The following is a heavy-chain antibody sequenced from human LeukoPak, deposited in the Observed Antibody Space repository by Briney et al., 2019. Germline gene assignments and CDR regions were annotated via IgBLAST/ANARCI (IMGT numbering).Heavy chain of an antibody. J-gene: IGHJ4*02. V-gene: IGHV3-53*01. Sequence: PGGSLRLSCAASGFTVSHNYMSWVRQAPGKGLEWVSSIDNSGGFTPYAESVKGRFTISRDNSKNTLYLQMSSLRADDTALYYCARRGYDGSSPRYYFQYWGQGTLVTVSS. CDR1: GFTVSHNY. CDR3: ARRGYDGSSPRYYFQY. D-gene: IGHD3-22*01. CDR2: IDNSGGFT.